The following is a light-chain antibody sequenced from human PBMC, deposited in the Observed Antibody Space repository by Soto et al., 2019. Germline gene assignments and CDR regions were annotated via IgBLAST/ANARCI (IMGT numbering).Light chain of an antibody. V-gene: IGKV3-15*01. Sequence: EIVLTQSPGILSLSLGERATLSCRASQSVGSSYLAWYQQKPGQAPRLLLYGASTRATGVPARFTGSGSGTEFTLTISSLQSEEFAVYYCQQYNNWPPDGTFGQGTKVDIK. CDR1: QSVGSSY. CDR2: GAS. CDR3: QQYNNWPPDGT. J-gene: IGKJ1*01.